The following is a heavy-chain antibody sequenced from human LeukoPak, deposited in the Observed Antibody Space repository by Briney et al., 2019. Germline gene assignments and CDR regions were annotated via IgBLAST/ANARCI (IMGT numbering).Heavy chain of an antibody. CDR1: GLTFSRDW. D-gene: IGHD2-2*01. Sequence: PGGSLRLSCEGFGLTFSRDWMSWVRQAPGKGLEWLANIKQDGSEKYYVDSVEGRFTISRDNAKNSLYLQMNSLRAEDTAVYYCARVPDIVVVPAATDGVYYYYGMDVWGQGTTVTVSS. V-gene: IGHV3-7*01. CDR3: ARVPDIVVVPAATDGVYYYYGMDV. J-gene: IGHJ6*02. CDR2: IKQDGSEK.